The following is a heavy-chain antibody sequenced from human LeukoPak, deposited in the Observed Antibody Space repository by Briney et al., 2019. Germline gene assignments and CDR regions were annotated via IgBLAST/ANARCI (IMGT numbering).Heavy chain of an antibody. V-gene: IGHV1-46*01. D-gene: IGHD3-10*01. Sequence: ASVKVSCKASGGTFSSYAISWVRQAPGQGLEWMGIINPSGGSTSYAQKFQGRVTMTRDMSTSTVYMELSSLRSEDTAVYYCASGVITMVRGVMRVDAFDIWGQGTMVTVSS. CDR2: INPSGGST. CDR1: GGTFSSYA. CDR3: ASGVITMVRGVMRVDAFDI. J-gene: IGHJ3*02.